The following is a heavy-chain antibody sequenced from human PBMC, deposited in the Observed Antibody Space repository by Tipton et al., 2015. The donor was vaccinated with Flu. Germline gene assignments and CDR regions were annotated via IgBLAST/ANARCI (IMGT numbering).Heavy chain of an antibody. CDR3: ARESDCTGGTCSSYYYYAMDV. J-gene: IGHJ6*02. Sequence: SGFTFSNYWMSWVRQAPGKGLEWVANIKGDGSEKYYVDSVKGRLTISRDNAKNSLYLQMNSLRAEDTAVYYCARESDCTGGTCSSYYYYAMDVWGQGTTVTVSS. D-gene: IGHD2-15*01. V-gene: IGHV3-7*01. CDR1: GFTFSNYW. CDR2: IKGDGSEK.